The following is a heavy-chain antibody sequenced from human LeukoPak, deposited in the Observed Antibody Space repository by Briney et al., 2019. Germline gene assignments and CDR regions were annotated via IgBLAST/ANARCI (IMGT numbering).Heavy chain of an antibody. CDR3: ARIIVVTSTDYFDS. Sequence: PSETLSLTCAVDGGSCSGYYWSWIRQPPGEGLEWIGEINHSGSTNYNPSLKSRVTISVDTSKNQFSLHLSSVTAADTALYYCARIIVVTSTDYFDSWGQGTLVTVSS. CDR2: INHSGST. V-gene: IGHV4-34*01. CDR1: GGSCSGYY. J-gene: IGHJ4*02. D-gene: IGHD2/OR15-2a*01.